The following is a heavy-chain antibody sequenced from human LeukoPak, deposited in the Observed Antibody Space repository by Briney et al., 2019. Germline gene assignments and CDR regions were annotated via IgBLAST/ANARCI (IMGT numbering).Heavy chain of an antibody. J-gene: IGHJ4*02. D-gene: IGHD3-16*01. V-gene: IGHV6-1*01. CDR2: TYYRSKWYN. CDR1: GDSVFSNSAA. CDR3: ARDGRDSVWANYYFDY. Sequence: SQTLSLTCAISGDSVFSNSAAWNWIRQSPSRGLEWLGRTYYRSKWYNDYAVSVKSRITINPDTSKNQFSLQLNSVTPEDTAVYYCARDGRDSVWANYYFDYWGQGTLVTVSS.